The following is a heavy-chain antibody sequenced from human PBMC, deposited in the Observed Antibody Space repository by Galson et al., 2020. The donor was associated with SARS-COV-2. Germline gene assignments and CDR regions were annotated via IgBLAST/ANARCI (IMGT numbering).Heavy chain of an antibody. CDR3: ARDKTGTADNWFDP. CDR1: GYTFTAYY. CDR2: ISPNSGGT. J-gene: IGHJ5*02. D-gene: IGHD1-1*01. V-gene: IGHV1-2*02. Sequence: ASVKVSCKASGYTFTAYYIHWVRQAPGQGLQWMGWISPNSGGTHYAQNFQGRVTISRDTSISTAYMELSRLRSDDMAVYYCARDKTGTADNWFDPWGQGTLVTVSS.